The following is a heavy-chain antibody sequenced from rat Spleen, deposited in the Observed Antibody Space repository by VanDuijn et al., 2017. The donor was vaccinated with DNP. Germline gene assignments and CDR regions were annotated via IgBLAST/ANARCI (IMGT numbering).Heavy chain of an antibody. CDR3: ARWNSGHFDY. CDR1: GFTFSDYY. CDR2: ISNDGGTS. D-gene: IGHD4-3*01. J-gene: IGHJ2*01. Sequence: EVQLVESGGGLVQPGRSLKISCAVSGFTFSDYYMAWVRQAPTQGLEWLASISNDGGTSFYRNSVKGRFTISRDNAKTSLFLQMNSLRSEDMATYYCARWNSGHFDYWGQGVMVTVSS. V-gene: IGHV5-20*01.